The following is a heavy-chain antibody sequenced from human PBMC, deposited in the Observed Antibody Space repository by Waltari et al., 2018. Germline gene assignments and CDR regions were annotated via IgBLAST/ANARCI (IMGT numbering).Heavy chain of an antibody. CDR2: IIPIFGTA. CDR1: GGTFSSYA. Sequence: QVQLVQSGAEVKKPGSSVKVSCKASGGTFSSYAISWVRQAPGQGLEWMGGIIPIFGTANYARKFQARGSITADESTRTAYMEVSGLGSEDSAVYCCAGGTVAGGHGDRGTYYYCGMDVWGQGTTVTVSS. J-gene: IGHJ6*02. CDR3: AGGTVAGGHGDRGTYYYCGMDV. V-gene: IGHV1-69*12. D-gene: IGHD6-19*01.